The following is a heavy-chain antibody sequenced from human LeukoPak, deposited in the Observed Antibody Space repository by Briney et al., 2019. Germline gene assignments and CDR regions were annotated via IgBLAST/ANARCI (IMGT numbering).Heavy chain of an antibody. CDR1: GDPFSSYT. CDR2: IIPILGIA. Sequence: SVKVSCKASGDPFSSYTLSCAPHDPGQGLEWRGRIIPILGIANCGHKVQGRITMTADKTTSTAYMELSSLKSEDTAVYYCARDGYETYYYGSGSYSNWFDPWGQGTLVTVSS. CDR3: ARDGYETYYYGSGSYSNWFDP. D-gene: IGHD3-10*01. V-gene: IGHV1-69*04. J-gene: IGHJ5*02.